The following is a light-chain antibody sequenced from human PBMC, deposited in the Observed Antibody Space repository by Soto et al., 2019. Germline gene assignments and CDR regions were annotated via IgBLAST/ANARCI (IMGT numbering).Light chain of an antibody. J-gene: IGKJ5*01. CDR2: GAS. CDR3: QQYGSSPSP. CDR1: QSVSSSY. V-gene: IGKV3-20*01. Sequence: EIGLTQSPGTLSLSPGERATLSCRASQSVSSSYLAWYQQKPGQAPRLLIYGASSRATGIPDRFSGSGSGTDFTLTISRLEPEDFAVYYCQQYGSSPSPLGPGPRLEIK.